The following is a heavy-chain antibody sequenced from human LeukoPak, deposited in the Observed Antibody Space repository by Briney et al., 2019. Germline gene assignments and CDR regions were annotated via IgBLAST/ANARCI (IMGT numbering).Heavy chain of an antibody. V-gene: IGHV4-59*08. Sequence: PSETLSLICTVYAGSISSYYWSWLRQPPGQGLEWIGYIYYSGSTNYNPSLKSRVTISVDTSKNQFSLKLSSVTAADTAVYYCAISSGSYFNFDYWGQGTLVTVSS. CDR3: AISSGSYFNFDY. CDR1: AGSISSYY. D-gene: IGHD1-26*01. CDR2: IYYSGST. J-gene: IGHJ4*02.